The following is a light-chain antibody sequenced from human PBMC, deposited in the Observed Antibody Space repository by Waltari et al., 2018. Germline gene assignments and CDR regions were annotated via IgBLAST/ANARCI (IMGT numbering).Light chain of an antibody. CDR1: NIGSKS. CDR2: DDR. CDR3: QMWDTSTDHWV. J-gene: IGLJ3*02. Sequence: SYVLTQPPSVSVAPGKTAGITCGGNNIGSKSVHWYQQKPGQAPVLLIYDDRDRPAGIPGRFSGSNSGNTATLTISRVEAGDEADYYCQMWDTSTDHWVFGGGTKLTVL. V-gene: IGLV3-21*04.